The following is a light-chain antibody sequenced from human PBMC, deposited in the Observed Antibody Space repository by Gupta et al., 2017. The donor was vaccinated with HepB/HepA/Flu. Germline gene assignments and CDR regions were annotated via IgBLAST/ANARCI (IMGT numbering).Light chain of an antibody. CDR1: SSSIGAQYY. J-gene: IGLJ1*01. Sequence: SVLTPPPSVSGAPGSRVTISCTGSSSSIGAQYYVPWYQQLPGTVPNIIIYANNIRPPWVPDRFFGSKSGASASFAITGRQDEEDATYYCQDYDSSRSKYVFGTGTKVTVL. CDR3: QDYDSSRSKYV. CDR2: ANN. V-gene: IGLV1-40*01.